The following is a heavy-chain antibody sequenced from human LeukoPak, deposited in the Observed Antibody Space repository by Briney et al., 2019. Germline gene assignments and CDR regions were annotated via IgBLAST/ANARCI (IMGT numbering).Heavy chain of an antibody. V-gene: IGHV4-4*09. CDR2: IYTSGST. CDR3: ARLDRYYYYMDV. D-gene: IGHD3-22*01. Sequence: SETLSLTCTVSGGSISSYYWSWIRQPPGKGLEWIGYIYTSGSTNYNPSFKSRVTISVDTSKNQFSLKLSSVTAADTAVYYCARLDRYYYYMDVWGKGTTVTVSS. CDR1: GGSISSYY. J-gene: IGHJ6*03.